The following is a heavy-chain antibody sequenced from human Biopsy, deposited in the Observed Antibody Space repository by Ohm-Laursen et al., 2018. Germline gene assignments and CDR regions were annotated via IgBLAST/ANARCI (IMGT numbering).Heavy chain of an antibody. D-gene: IGHD2-15*01. CDR3: ARRGSGGRSFDY. CDR1: GDSINSSY. CDR2: ISNSGNT. V-gene: IGHV4-59*08. Sequence: SDTLFLTCTVSGDSINSSYWSWIRQAPGKGLEWIGFISNSGNTNYNPSLKSRVTILADTSKNQFSLKLGSVTVADTAVFYCARRGSGGRSFDYWGQGSLVTVSS. J-gene: IGHJ4*02.